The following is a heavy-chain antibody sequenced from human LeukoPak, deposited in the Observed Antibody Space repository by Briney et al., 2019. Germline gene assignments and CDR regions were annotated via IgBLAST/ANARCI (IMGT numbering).Heavy chain of an antibody. CDR1: GFTFSDYY. CDR2: ISSGSSYT. D-gene: IGHD2-2*01. CDR3: ARGRQPDC. V-gene: IGHV3-11*05. Sequence: PGGSLRLSCAASGFTFSDYYMSWIRQAPGKGLEWVSYISSGSSYTNNAHSVEGRCTISSDNAKNSLYLQMNSLRAEDTAVYYCARGRQPDCWGQGTLVTVSS. J-gene: IGHJ4*02.